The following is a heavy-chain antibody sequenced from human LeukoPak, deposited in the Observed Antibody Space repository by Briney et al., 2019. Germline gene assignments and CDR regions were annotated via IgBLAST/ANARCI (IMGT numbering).Heavy chain of an antibody. CDR2: IWYDGSNK. V-gene: IGHV3-33*01. D-gene: IGHD3-10*01. CDR1: GFKFSNYG. J-gene: IGHJ4*02. CDR3: ARTIYGSGSYYCDY. Sequence: SGRSLRLSCAASGFKFSNYGMHWVRQAPGKGLEGVAIIWYDGSNKYYADSVKGRFTISRDNSKNTLYLQMNSLRVEDTAVYYCARTIYGSGSYYCDYWGQGTPVTVSS.